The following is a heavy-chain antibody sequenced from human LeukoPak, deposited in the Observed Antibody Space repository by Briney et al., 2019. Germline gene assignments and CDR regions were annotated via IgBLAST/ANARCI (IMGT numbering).Heavy chain of an antibody. CDR1: GYTFTGYY. J-gene: IGHJ4*02. D-gene: IGHD3-3*01. CDR2: INLNSGGT. Sequence: EASVKVSCKASGYTFTGYYMHWVRQAPGQGLEWMGWINLNSGGTNYAQKFQGRVTMTRDTSISTAYMELSRLRSDDTAVYYCARVGGAIFGVVIFDYWGQGTLVTVSS. CDR3: ARVGGAIFGVVIFDY. V-gene: IGHV1-2*02.